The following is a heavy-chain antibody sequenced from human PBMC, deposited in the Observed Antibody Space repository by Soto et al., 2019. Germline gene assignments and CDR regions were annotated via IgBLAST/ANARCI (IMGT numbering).Heavy chain of an antibody. J-gene: IGHJ4*02. V-gene: IGHV4-59*01. CDR3: ARDLAAVPRAFDY. Sequence: QVQLQESGPGPLKPSETLSLTCTVSGGSISSYFYILVWQPPGKGLECIGSVYYTGTTDYNPSPKSRVTISVDTSKTQFSLNLRSVPAADTAVYYCARDLAAVPRAFDYWGRGTLVTVSS. CDR2: VYYTGTT. CDR1: GGSISSYF. D-gene: IGHD6-13*01.